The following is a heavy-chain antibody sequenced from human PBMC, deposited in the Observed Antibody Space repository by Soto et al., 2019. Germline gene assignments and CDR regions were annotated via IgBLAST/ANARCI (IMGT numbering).Heavy chain of an antibody. CDR3: ARGRYSTWTGAFDV. J-gene: IGHJ3*01. V-gene: IGHV5-51*01. CDR1: GYRFSIYW. Sequence: PGESLKISCKGSGYRFSIYWIGWVRQMPGKGLEWVGNIYPGDSRSTYSPSYQGQVIISADKSIDTAYLQWSSLKASDTAIYYCARGRYSTWTGAFDVWGQGTMVTVSS. D-gene: IGHD1-26*01. CDR2: IYPGDSRS.